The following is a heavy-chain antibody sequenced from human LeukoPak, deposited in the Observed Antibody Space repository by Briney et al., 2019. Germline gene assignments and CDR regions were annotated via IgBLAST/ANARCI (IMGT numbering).Heavy chain of an antibody. CDR1: GFTFSDYY. V-gene: IGHV3-11*06. Sequence: GGSLRLSCAASGFTFSDYYMSWIRQAPGKGLEWVSYISSSSSYTNYADSVKGRFTISRDNSQNTLYLQMDSLRPEDTAVYYCAKDQEATVTTMAYYYYGTDVWGQGTTVTVSS. J-gene: IGHJ6*02. CDR2: ISSSSSYT. CDR3: AKDQEATVTTMAYYYYGTDV. D-gene: IGHD4-17*01.